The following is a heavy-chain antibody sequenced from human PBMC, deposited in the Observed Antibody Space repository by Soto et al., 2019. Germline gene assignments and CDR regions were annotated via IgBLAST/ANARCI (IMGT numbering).Heavy chain of an antibody. CDR1: GDSLSSGSYY. CDR3: ARRVVNWFDP. V-gene: IGHV4-61*01. CDR2: IYYSGST. Sequence: NPSETLSLTCTVSGDSLSSGSYYWSWIRQPPGKGLEWIGYIYYSGSTNYSPSVKSRVIISIDTSKNQFSLRLSSVTAADTAVYYCARRVVNWFDPWGQGALVTVSS. D-gene: IGHD2-2*01. J-gene: IGHJ5*02.